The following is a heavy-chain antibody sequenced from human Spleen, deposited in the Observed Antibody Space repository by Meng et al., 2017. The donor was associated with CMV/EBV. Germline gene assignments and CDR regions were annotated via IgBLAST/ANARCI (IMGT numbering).Heavy chain of an antibody. CDR1: GFTFSNYW. J-gene: IGHJ4*02. CDR3: GRDLRFRDY. Sequence: AASGFTFSNYWMSWVRQAPGKGLEWVGRIRSKTDGGTTDYAAPVKGRFTISRDDSKNTLYLQMNSLKTEDTAVYYCGRDLRFRDYWGQGTLVTVSS. V-gene: IGHV3-15*01. D-gene: IGHD3-3*01. CDR2: IRSKTDGGTT.